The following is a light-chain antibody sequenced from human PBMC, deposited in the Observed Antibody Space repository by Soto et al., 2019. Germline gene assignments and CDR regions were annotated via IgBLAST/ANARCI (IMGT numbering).Light chain of an antibody. CDR2: EVT. V-gene: IGLV2-14*01. CDR3: SSYTSSSTPLV. J-gene: IGLJ1*01. CDR1: SSDVGGYNY. Sequence: HSALTQPASVSGSPGQSITISCTGTSSDVGGYNYVSWYQLHPGKAPKLMIYEVTNRPSGVSNRFSGSKSGNTASLTISGLQAEDEADYYCSSYTSSSTPLVFGTGTKLTVL.